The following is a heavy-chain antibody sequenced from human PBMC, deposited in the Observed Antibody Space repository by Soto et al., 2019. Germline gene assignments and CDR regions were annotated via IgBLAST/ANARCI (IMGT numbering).Heavy chain of an antibody. D-gene: IGHD5-12*01. CDR3: ARVQMATLYFDH. V-gene: IGHV4-59*01. J-gene: IGHJ4*02. CDR1: GGSINNYY. CDR2: IYYSGTH. Sequence: PSETLSLTCYVSGGSINNYYWSWVQQPPGKGLEWIGYIYYSGTHNYNPSLESRLTISVDTSKNQFSLSLSSVTAADTAVYYCARVQMATLYFDHWGQGTLVTVSS.